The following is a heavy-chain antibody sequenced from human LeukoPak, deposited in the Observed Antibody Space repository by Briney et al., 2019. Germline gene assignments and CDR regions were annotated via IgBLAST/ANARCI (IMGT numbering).Heavy chain of an antibody. J-gene: IGHJ4*02. CDR2: IYHSGST. CDR1: GGSISGGGYY. D-gene: IGHD1-1*01. Sequence: PSETLSLTCTVSGGSISGGGYYWSWIRQPPGKGLEWIGYIYHSGSTYYNPSLKSRVTMSVDRSKNQFSLNLTSVTAADTAVYFCARDGATGVLDHWGQGTLVTVSS. CDR3: ARDGATGVLDH. V-gene: IGHV4-30-2*01.